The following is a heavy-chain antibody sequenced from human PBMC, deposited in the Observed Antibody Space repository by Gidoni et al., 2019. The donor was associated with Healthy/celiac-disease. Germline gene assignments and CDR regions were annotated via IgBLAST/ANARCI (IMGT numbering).Heavy chain of an antibody. D-gene: IGHD3-22*01. Sequence: EVQLVESGGGLVKPGGSLRLSCAASGFTFSSYSMNWFRQAPGQGLEWVSSISSSSSYIYYADSVKGRFTISRDNAKNSLYLQRNSLRAEDTAVYYCAREGGDYDPGAFDIWGQGTMVTVSS. CDR2: ISSSSSYI. V-gene: IGHV3-21*01. CDR3: AREGGDYDPGAFDI. CDR1: GFTFSSYS. J-gene: IGHJ3*02.